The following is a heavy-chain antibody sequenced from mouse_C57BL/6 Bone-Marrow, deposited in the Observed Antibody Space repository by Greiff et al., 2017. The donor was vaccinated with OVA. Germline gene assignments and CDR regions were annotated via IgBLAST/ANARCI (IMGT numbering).Heavy chain of an antibody. J-gene: IGHJ3*01. V-gene: IGHV14-4*01. CDR2: IDPGNGDT. CDR1: GFNIKDDY. D-gene: IGHD1-1*01. Sequence: EVQLQQSGAELVRPGASVKLSCTASGFNIKDDYMHWVKQRPEQGLEWIGWIDPGNGDTEYASKFQGKATITADTSSNTAYLQLSSLTSEDTAVYYCTSYYYGPSWFAYWGQGTLVTVSA. CDR3: TSYYYGPSWFAY.